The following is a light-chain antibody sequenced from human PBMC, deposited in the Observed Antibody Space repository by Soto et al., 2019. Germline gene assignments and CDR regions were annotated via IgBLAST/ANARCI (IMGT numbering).Light chain of an antibody. CDR2: EVS. V-gene: IGKV2-30*01. CDR3: MQGTHWPWT. CDR1: QSLVYSDGNTY. J-gene: IGKJ1*01. Sequence: DVDMTQSPLSLPVTLGQPASISCRSSQSLVYSDGNTYLSWFQQRPGQSPRRLIYEVSNRESGDPDRFSGSGSGTDFTLKISRVEAEDVGVYYCMQGTHWPWTFRQGTKVEIK.